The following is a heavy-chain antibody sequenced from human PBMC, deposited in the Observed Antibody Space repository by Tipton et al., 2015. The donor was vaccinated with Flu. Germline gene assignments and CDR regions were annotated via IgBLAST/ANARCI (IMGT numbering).Heavy chain of an antibody. D-gene: IGHD2-2*01. CDR2: VNHSGST. Sequence: TLSLTCVVYGGSFSGDYCSWIRQPPGKGLEWIGEVNHSGSTNYNPSLKSRVTISVDTSKNQFSLKLDSVTAADTAVYYCARLGDSSTAGLDYWGQGILVTVSS. J-gene: IGHJ4*02. CDR3: ARLGDSSTAGLDY. CDR1: GGSFSGDY. V-gene: IGHV4-34*01.